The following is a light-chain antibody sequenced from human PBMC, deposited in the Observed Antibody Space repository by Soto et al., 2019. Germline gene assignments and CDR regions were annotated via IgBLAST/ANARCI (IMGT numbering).Light chain of an antibody. V-gene: IGKV3-15*01. CDR1: QSVSSN. CDR3: QHYNNRPPWT. J-gene: IGKJ1*01. CDR2: GAS. Sequence: EIVMTQSPATLSVSPGERATLSCRVSQSVSSNLAWYHQKPGQAPRLLIYGASTSSTGIPARFSGSGSGTEFTLTITSLQSEDFAVYYCQHYNNRPPWTFGQGTKVEIK.